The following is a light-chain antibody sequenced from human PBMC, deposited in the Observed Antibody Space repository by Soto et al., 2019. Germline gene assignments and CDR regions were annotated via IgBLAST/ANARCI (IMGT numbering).Light chain of an antibody. Sequence: DIVMTQSPDSLAVSLGERATISCKSSQSVLYSSNSKNYLACYQQKPGKAPKLLIYDAFSLESGVPSRFSGSGSGTEFTLTISSLQPDDFATYYCQQYNSYSPYTFGQGTKVDIK. CDR1: QSVLYSSNSKNY. CDR3: QQYNSYSPYT. CDR2: DAF. J-gene: IGKJ2*01. V-gene: IGKV4-1*01.